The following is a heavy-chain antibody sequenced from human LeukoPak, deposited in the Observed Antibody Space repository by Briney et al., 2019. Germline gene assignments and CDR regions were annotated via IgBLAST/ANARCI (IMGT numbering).Heavy chain of an antibody. CDR1: GGSFSGHY. J-gene: IGHJ6*03. V-gene: IGHV4-34*01. CDR2: INHSGST. CDR3: ARRTASRIDFWSGYSHGYYYMDV. D-gene: IGHD3-3*01. Sequence: SETLSLTCAVYGGSFSGHYWSWIRQPPGKGLEWIGEINHSGSTNYNPSLKSRVTISVDTSKKQFSLKLSSVTAADTAVYYCARRTASRIDFWSGYSHGYYYMDVWGKGTTVTVSS.